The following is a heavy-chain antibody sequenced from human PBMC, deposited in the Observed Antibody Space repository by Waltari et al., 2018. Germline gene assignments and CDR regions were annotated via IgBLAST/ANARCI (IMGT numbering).Heavy chain of an antibody. CDR2: ISMSSSYI. CDR1: GFTFSSYS. CDR3: ARGLGITMIVVAGDY. D-gene: IGHD3-22*01. V-gene: IGHV3-21*04. J-gene: IGHJ4*02. Sequence: EVQLVESGGGLVKPGGSLRLSCAASGFTFSSYSMNWVRKAPGKGLEWVSSISMSSSYIYYADSVKGRFTISRDNAKNSLYLQMNSLRAADTAVYYCARGLGITMIVVAGDYWGQGTLVTVSS.